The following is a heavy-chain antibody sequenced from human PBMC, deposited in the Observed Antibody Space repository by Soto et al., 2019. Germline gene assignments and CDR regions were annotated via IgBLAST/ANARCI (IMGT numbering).Heavy chain of an antibody. CDR3: VRQRLASPALYGMDV. V-gene: IGHV6-1*01. J-gene: IGHJ6*02. CDR1: GDSVSAHSAA. D-gene: IGHD6-25*01. Sequence: SQTLSLTCAISGDSVSAHSAAWNSLRQTPSRGLEWLGRTYYRSRWNYDYAESVKSRMSITPDTNNNQVSLQLSSVAPEDTAVYYCVRQRLASPALYGMDVWGQGTTVTVSS. CDR2: TYYRSRWNY.